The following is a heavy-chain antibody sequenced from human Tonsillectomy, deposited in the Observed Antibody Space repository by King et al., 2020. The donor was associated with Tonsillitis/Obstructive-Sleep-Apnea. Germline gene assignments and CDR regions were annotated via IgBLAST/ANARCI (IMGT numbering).Heavy chain of an antibody. J-gene: IGHJ5*02. CDR1: GGSFSGYY. CDR2: INHSGST. Sequence: VQLQQWGAGLLKPSETLSVTCAVYGGSFSGYYWSWIRQPPGKGLEWIGEINHSGSTNYNPSLKSRVTISVDTSKNQFSLKLSSVTAADTAVYYGARWERSEPAAMRVWFDPWGQGTLVTVSS. CDR3: ARWERSEPAAMRVWFDP. D-gene: IGHD2-2*01. V-gene: IGHV4-34*01.